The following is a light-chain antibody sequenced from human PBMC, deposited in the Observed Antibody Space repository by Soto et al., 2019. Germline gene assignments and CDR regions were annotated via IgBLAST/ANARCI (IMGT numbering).Light chain of an antibody. CDR1: SSNIGAGYY. CDR2: GNN. Sequence: QSVLTQPPSVSGAPGQRVTISCTGTSSNIGAGYYVHWYQQLPGTAPKLLIYGNNNRPSGVPDRFSGSKSGTSASLAITGLQAEDEADYYCQSYGNSLSVHVVFGGGTKVTVL. V-gene: IGLV1-40*01. J-gene: IGLJ2*01. CDR3: QSYGNSLSVHVV.